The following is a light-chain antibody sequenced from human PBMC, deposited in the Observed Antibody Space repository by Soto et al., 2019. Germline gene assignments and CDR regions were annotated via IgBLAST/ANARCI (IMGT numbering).Light chain of an antibody. Sequence: NFMLTQPHSVSESPGKTVTISCTRSSGSIASNYVQWYQQRPGSAPTTVVYEDNQRPSGVPARFSGSIDSSSNSASLTISGLKTEDEADYYCQSYDTNNQVFGGGTKVTVL. V-gene: IGLV6-57*03. CDR3: QSYDTNNQV. CDR1: SGSIASNY. J-gene: IGLJ3*02. CDR2: EDN.